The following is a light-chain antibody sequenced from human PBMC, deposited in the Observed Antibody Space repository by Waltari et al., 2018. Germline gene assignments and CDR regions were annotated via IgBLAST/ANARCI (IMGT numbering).Light chain of an antibody. CDR3: AAWDDSLSGLVV. J-gene: IGLJ2*01. CDR1: SSNLGSHY. V-gene: IGLV1-47*01. Sequence: QSVLTQPPSASGTPGQRVTMACSGSSSNLGSHYVYWYQQLPGTAPKLLIYRNDQRPSGVPDRFSGSKSGTSASLAISGLRSEDEADYYCAAWDDSLSGLVVFGGGTKVTVL. CDR2: RND.